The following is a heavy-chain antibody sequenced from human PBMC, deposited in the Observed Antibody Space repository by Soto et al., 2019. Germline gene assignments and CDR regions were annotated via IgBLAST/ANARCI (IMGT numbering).Heavy chain of an antibody. D-gene: IGHD3-22*01. Sequence: EVQLLESGGGLVQRGGSLRLACATSGFTFSTYAMSWVRQAPGKGLEWVSAITGSGGSTYYADSVKGRFTISRDNSKNTLYLQMNSLRAEDTAVYYCAKDLSSGLFDYWGQGTLVTVSS. CDR3: AKDLSSGLFDY. V-gene: IGHV3-23*01. CDR2: ITGSGGST. J-gene: IGHJ4*02. CDR1: GFTFSTYA.